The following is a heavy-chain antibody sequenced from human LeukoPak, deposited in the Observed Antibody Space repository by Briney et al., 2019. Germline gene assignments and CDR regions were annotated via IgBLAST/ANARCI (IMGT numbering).Heavy chain of an antibody. CDR3: ARDPRSYSSSPRDFDY. CDR2: ISAYNGNT. D-gene: IGHD6-13*01. J-gene: IGHJ4*02. V-gene: IGHV1-18*01. Sequence: GASVKVSCKASGYTFTSYGISWVRQAPGQGLEWMGWISAYNGNTNYAQKLQGRVTMTTDTSTSTAYMELRSLRSDDTAVYYCARDPRSYSSSPRDFDYWGQGTLVTVSS. CDR1: GYTFTSYG.